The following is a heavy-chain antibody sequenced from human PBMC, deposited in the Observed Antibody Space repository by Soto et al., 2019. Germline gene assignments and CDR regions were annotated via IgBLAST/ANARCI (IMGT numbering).Heavy chain of an antibody. V-gene: IGHV3-33*01. CDR1: GFTFSNYG. CDR3: ASDLVRASDSYGLDV. J-gene: IGHJ6*02. CDR2: IWHDGNNK. Sequence: PGGSLRLSCAASGFTFSNYGMHWVRQAPGKGLEWVAIIWHDGNNKYYADSVRGRFIISRDNSKNRLYLQMNSLRAEDTAVYYCASDLVRASDSYGLDVWGQGTPVTVSS. D-gene: IGHD1-26*01.